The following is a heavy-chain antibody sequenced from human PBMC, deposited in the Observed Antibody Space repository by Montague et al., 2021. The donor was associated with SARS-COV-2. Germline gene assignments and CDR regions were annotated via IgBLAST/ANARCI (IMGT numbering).Heavy chain of an antibody. D-gene: IGHD6-13*01. CDR1: GDPISSTYY. Sequence: SETLSLTCTVSGDPISSTYYWSWIRQPAGKGLEWIGRIYISGSTNYNPSLKSRVTMSIDTSKNQFSLKLNSLTAADTAVYSCARGQQLDFDYWGQGTLVTVSS. CDR3: ARGQQLDFDY. CDR2: IYISGST. V-gene: IGHV4-4*07. J-gene: IGHJ4*02.